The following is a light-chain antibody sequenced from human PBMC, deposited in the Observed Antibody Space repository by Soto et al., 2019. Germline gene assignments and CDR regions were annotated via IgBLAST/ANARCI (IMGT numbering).Light chain of an antibody. CDR3: QAWDSSTVL. Sequence: SYELTQPPSVSVSPGQTASITCSGDNLGDKYACWYQQKPGQSPVLLIYQDNNRPSGIPERFSGSKSGNTATLTISGTQAMDEADFYCQAWDSSTVLFGGGTKLTVL. J-gene: IGLJ2*01. CDR2: QDN. CDR1: NLGDKY. V-gene: IGLV3-1*01.